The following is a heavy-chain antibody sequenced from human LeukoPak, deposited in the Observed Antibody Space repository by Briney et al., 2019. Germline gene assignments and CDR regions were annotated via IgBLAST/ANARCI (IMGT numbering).Heavy chain of an antibody. Sequence: PGGSLRLPCAASGFTFDDYAMHWVRQAPGKGLEWVSGISWNSGSIGYADSVKGRFTISRDNAKNSLYLQMNSLRAEDTALYYCAKALSSVVVPADIDYWGQGTLVTVSS. CDR3: AKALSSVVVPADIDY. CDR1: GFTFDDYA. D-gene: IGHD2-2*01. CDR2: ISWNSGSI. V-gene: IGHV3-9*01. J-gene: IGHJ4*02.